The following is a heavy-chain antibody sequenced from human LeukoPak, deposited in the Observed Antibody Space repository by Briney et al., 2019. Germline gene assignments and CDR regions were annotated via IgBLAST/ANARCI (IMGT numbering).Heavy chain of an antibody. Sequence: GGSLRLSCAASRFTFRSYGMDWVRQAPGKGLEWVSFIRYDGRSKYYADSVKGRFTISRDNSKNTLYLQMNSLRVEDTAVYYCAKDQDLYCSGGSCYSTLDYWGQGTLVTVSS. CDR3: AKDQDLYCSGGSCYSTLDY. CDR1: RFTFRSYG. CDR2: IRYDGRSK. J-gene: IGHJ4*02. D-gene: IGHD2-15*01. V-gene: IGHV3-30*02.